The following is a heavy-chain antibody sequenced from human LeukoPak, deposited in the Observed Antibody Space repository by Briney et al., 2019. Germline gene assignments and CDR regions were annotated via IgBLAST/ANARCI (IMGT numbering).Heavy chain of an antibody. D-gene: IGHD4/OR15-4a*01. J-gene: IGHJ3*02. Sequence: GSLRLSCAASGFTFSSYWMHWVRQAPGKGLVWVSRINSDGSSTSYADSVKGRFTISRDNAKNTLYLQMNSLRAEDTAVYYCARAGLWAGDAFDTSGHGTLVTASS. CDR1: GFTFSSYW. V-gene: IGHV3-74*01. CDR2: INSDGSST. CDR3: ARAGLWAGDAFDT.